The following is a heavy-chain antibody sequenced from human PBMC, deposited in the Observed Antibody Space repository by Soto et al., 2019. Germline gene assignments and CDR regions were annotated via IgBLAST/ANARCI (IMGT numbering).Heavy chain of an antibody. V-gene: IGHV3-23*01. CDR2: IIGSGGTT. Sequence: EVQLLESGGGLLQPGGSLRLSCAASGFSFSAFAMTWVRQAPGKGLEWVSTIIGSGGTTYYADSVRGRFTISRDNSKNTLYLQMTSLRAEDTAVYYCAKRAVPETMWGLFDNWGQGTLVTVSS. CDR1: GFSFSAFA. CDR3: AKRAVPETMWGLFDN. D-gene: IGHD3-10*02. J-gene: IGHJ4*02.